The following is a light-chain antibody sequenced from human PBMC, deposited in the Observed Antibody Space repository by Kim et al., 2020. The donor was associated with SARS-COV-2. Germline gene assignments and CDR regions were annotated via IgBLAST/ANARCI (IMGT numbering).Light chain of an antibody. J-gene: IGKJ3*01. CDR1: QSLVYSDGKIY. Sequence: PASISCRSSQSLVYSDGKIYLNWLHQRPGKSPRSLNYKVANRDFAVPDRFSGSGTGSDLTMESSREEAEDVWEYYCMQGTHWPFTFGPGTKVDIK. CDR3: MQGTHWPFT. V-gene: IGKV2-30*01. CDR2: KVA.